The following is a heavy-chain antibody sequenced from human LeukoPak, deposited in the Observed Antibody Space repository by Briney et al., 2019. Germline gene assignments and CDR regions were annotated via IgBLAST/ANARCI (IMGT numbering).Heavy chain of an antibody. Sequence: PGGSLRLSCAASGFTFSSYAMSWVRQAPGKGLEWVSAISGSGGSTYYADSVKGRFTISRDNSKNTLYLQMNSLRAEDTAVYYCARAPPPTAIFGTYYYYYYYMDVWGKGTTVTISS. D-gene: IGHD3-3*01. CDR1: GFTFSSYA. CDR2: ISGSGGST. CDR3: ARAPPPTAIFGTYYYYYYYMDV. V-gene: IGHV3-23*01. J-gene: IGHJ6*03.